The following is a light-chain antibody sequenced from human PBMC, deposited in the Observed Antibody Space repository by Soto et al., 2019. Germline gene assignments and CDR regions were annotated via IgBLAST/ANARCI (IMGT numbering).Light chain of an antibody. CDR1: QGIRNF. CDR3: QQSASWPWT. CDR2: GAS. J-gene: IGKJ1*01. V-gene: IGKV3-15*01. Sequence: EIVMTQSPATLSVSPGERATLSCRASQGIRNFLAWYQQKPGQAPRLLISGASTRATGIPARFSGSGSGTDSTLTISSLQSEDFAVYYCQQSASWPWTFGQGTKVEIK.